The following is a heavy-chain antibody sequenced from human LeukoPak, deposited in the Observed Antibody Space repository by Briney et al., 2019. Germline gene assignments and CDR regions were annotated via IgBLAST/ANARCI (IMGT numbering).Heavy chain of an antibody. CDR2: IYYSGST. Sequence: PSETLSLTCTVSGGSISSSNFYWGWIRQPPGKGLEWIGSIYYSGSTYYNPSLKSRVTISVDTSKNQFSLKLSSVTAADTAVYYCAREDVVVAADYYYYYMDVWGKGTTVTISS. CDR1: GGSISSSNFY. J-gene: IGHJ6*03. D-gene: IGHD2-15*01. V-gene: IGHV4-39*07. CDR3: AREDVVVAADYYYYYMDV.